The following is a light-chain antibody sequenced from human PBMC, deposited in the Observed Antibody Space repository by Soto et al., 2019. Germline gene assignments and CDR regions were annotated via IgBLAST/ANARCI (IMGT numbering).Light chain of an antibody. Sequence: DIQMTQSPSTLSASVGDRVTITCRASQSISTWLAWYQQKPGKAPKVLIYKASSLESGVPSRFSGSGSGTEFTLTISSLQPDGFATYYYSQHKTYSRTFGKGTKVEIK. CDR2: KAS. V-gene: IGKV1-5*03. J-gene: IGKJ1*01. CDR3: SQHKTYSRT. CDR1: QSISTW.